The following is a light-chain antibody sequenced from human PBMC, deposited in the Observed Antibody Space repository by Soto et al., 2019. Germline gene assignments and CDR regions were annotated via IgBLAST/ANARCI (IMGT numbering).Light chain of an antibody. CDR2: DVS. CDR1: SSDVGGYNY. Sequence: QSALTQPASVSGSPGQSITISCTGTSSDVGGYNYVSWYQQHPGKAPKLIISDVSNRPSGVSNRFSGSKSGNTASLTISGLQAEDEADYYCSSYTSSSTLEVFGGGTKLTVL. J-gene: IGLJ2*01. V-gene: IGLV2-14*01. CDR3: SSYTSSSTLEV.